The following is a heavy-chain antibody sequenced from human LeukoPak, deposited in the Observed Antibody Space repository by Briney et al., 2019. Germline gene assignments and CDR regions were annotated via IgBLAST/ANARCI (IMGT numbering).Heavy chain of an antibody. CDR1: GFTFSGSA. CDR3: AKDPLFSGYDFFDY. J-gene: IGHJ4*02. CDR2: IRSKANSYAT. D-gene: IGHD5-12*01. Sequence: PGGSLRLSCAASGFTFSGSAMHWVRQASGKGLEWVGRIRSKANSYATAYAASVKGRFTISRDDSKNTAYLQMNSLRAEDTAVYYCAKDPLFSGYDFFDYWGQGTLVTVSS. V-gene: IGHV3-73*01.